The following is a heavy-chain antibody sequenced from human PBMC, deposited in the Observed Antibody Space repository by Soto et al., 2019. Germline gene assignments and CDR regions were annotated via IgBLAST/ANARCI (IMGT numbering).Heavy chain of an antibody. CDR2: IYYTGRT. CDR3: ASHLGNYGDWAFDF. J-gene: IGHJ4*02. V-gene: IGHV4-39*01. Sequence: QLLLQESGPGLVKPSETLSLTCAVSGASISESSHYWAWIRQPPGKGLEWIASIYYTGRTYYNPPLRSRRTIAIDTSRDQFSLNVSSVTAADMVVYCCASHLGNYGDWAFDFWGQGTLVPVSS. D-gene: IGHD4-17*01. CDR1: GASISESSHY.